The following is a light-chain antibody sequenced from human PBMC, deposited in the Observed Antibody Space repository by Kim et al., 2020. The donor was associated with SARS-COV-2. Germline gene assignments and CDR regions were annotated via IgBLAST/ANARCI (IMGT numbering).Light chain of an antibody. CDR2: KDS. Sequence: SYELTQPFSVSVSPGQTARITCSGDVLARKYARWFQQKPGQAPVLVIYKDSKRPSGIPERFSGSSSGTTVTLTISRAQAGDEADYYCYSAADNNWVFGGGTKLTVL. V-gene: IGLV3-27*01. CDR3: YSAADNNWV. CDR1: VLARKY. J-gene: IGLJ3*02.